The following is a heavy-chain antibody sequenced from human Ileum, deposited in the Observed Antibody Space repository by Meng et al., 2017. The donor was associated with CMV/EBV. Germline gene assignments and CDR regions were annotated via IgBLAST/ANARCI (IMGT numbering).Heavy chain of an antibody. CDR3: ASSSGWWRIDY. D-gene: IGHD6-19*01. V-gene: IGHV4-4*02. Sequence: VQLQESGPRLVTPSGTLSFTCAVSGPSVSNDYWWTWVRQAPGKGLEWIGEVSQDGRTNSNPSIKSRLSMSVDKSKNQFSLNLRSVTAADTASYFCASSSGWWRIDYWGHGTLVTVSS. J-gene: IGHJ4*01. CDR2: VSQDGRT. CDR1: GPSVSNDYW.